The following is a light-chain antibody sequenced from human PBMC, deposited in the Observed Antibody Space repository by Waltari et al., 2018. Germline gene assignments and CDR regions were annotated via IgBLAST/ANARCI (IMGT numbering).Light chain of an antibody. CDR1: QSVLYRSDNKNY. Sequence: DIVMTQSPDSLAVSLGERATINCKSSQSVLYRSDNKNYLGWYQQKPGLPPKLLISWASPRESGVPDRFSGSGSGTDFTLTISSLQAEDVAVYYCQQYYSSPVTFGQAKGLEIE. CDR3: QQYYSSPVT. V-gene: IGKV4-1*01. J-gene: IGKJ5*01. CDR2: WAS.